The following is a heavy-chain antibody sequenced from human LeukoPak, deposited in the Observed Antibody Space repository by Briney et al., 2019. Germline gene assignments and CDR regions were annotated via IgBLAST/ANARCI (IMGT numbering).Heavy chain of an antibody. D-gene: IGHD6-19*01. CDR3: AQASSSGWAPPRN. CDR2: IYYSGST. V-gene: IGHV4-28*01. Sequence: SDTLSLTCAASGYSISSSNWWGWIRQPPGKGLEWIGYIYYSGSTYYNPSLKSRVTMSVDTSKNQFSLKLSSVTAVDTAVYYCAQASSSGWAPPRNWGQGTLVTVSS. J-gene: IGHJ4*02. CDR1: GYSISSSNW.